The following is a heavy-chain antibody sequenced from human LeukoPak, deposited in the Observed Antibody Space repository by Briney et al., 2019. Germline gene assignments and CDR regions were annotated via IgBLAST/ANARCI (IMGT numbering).Heavy chain of an antibody. CDR1: GFTFIDYD. J-gene: IGHJ4*02. CDR2: IGIRGDT. CDR3: ARGGIQVSGIDEFDY. V-gene: IGHV3-13*01. D-gene: IGHD6-19*01. Sequence: GGSLRLSCAASGFTFIDYDMHWVRQVLGKGLEWVSAIGIRGDTHYSGSVKGRFTISRENAESSLFLQMNSLRAEDTAVYYCARGGIQVSGIDEFDYWGQGTLVTISS.